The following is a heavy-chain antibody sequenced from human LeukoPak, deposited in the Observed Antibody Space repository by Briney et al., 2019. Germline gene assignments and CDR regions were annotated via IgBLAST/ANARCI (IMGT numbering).Heavy chain of an antibody. Sequence: ASVKVSCKASGYTLTSYGISWVRQAPGQELVCLGWTNTYNGNTNYAQNFQGRVTMTIDTSMNTAYMELRSLRSDDTAVYYCVRVSSSRGKLDAFDIWGQGTMVTVSS. V-gene: IGHV1-18*01. J-gene: IGHJ3*02. CDR2: TNTYNGNT. CDR1: GYTLTSYG. D-gene: IGHD6-6*01. CDR3: VRVSSSRGKLDAFDI.